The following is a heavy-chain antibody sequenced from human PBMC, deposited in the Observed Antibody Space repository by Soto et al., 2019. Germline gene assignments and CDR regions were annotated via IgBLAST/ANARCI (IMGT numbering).Heavy chain of an antibody. CDR3: ARDPYTCSGGRCYGIDY. CDR1: GFSFSIHG. V-gene: IGHV3-33*01. CDR2: IWYDGSNE. J-gene: IGHJ4*02. Sequence: QVQLVESGGGVVQPGRSLRLSFAASGFSFSIHGMHWVRQAPGKGLEGVAVIWYDGSNEYYADSVKGRFTISRDNSKNRLNLQLNSLRAENTAAYYCARDPYTCSGGRCYGIDYWGQGSLVTVCS. D-gene: IGHD2-15*01.